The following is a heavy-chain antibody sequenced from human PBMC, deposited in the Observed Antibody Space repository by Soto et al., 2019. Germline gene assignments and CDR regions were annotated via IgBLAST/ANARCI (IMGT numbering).Heavy chain of an antibody. CDR2: IIPILGVA. V-gene: IGHV1-69*02. CDR1: GGTFSSYT. D-gene: IGHD3-9*01. J-gene: IGHJ4*02. CDR3: VGEGDDILTGYLLDY. Sequence: QVQLVQSGAEVKKPGSSVKVSCKASGGTFSSYTISWVRQAPGQGLEWMGRIIPILGVANYAQKLQGRVTITADKSTSTAYMELSSLRSEDTAVYYCVGEGDDILTGYLLDYWGQGTLVTVSS.